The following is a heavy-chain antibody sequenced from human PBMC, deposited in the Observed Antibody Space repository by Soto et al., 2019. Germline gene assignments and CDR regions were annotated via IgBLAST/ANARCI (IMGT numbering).Heavy chain of an antibody. CDR1: GGSFSGYY. V-gene: IGHV4-34*01. CDR2: INHSGST. Sequence: SETLSLTCAVYGGSFSGYYWSWIRQPPGKGLEWIGEINHSGSTNYNPSLKSRVTISVDTSKNQFSLKLSSVTAADTAVYYCARGRLPSVVVPAAANWFDPWGQGTLVTVSS. D-gene: IGHD2-2*01. J-gene: IGHJ5*02. CDR3: ARGRLPSVVVPAAANWFDP.